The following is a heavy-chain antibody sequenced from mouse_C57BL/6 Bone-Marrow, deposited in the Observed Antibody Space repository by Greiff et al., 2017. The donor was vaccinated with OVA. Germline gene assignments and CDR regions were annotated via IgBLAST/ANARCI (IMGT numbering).Heavy chain of an antibody. CDR2: INPNYGTT. CDR3: ARSGGFWYFDV. D-gene: IGHD1-1*02. J-gene: IGHJ1*03. V-gene: IGHV1-39*01. Sequence: EVKVVESGPELVKPGASVKISCKASGYSFTDYNMNWVKQSNGKSLEWIGVINPNYGTTSYNQKFKGKATLTVDQSSSTAYMQLNSLTSEDSAVYYCARSGGFWYFDVWGTGTTVTVSS. CDR1: GYSFTDYN.